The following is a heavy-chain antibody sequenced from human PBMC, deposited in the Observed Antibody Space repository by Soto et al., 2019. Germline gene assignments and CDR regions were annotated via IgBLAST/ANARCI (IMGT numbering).Heavy chain of an antibody. Sequence: SETLSLACTVSGGSISSYYWSWIRQPPGKGLEWIGCIYYSGSTNYNPSLKSLVTISVDTSKNQFSLKLSSVTAADTVVYYCARRIAVAATSWFDPWGQGTLVTVSS. J-gene: IGHJ5*02. CDR3: ARRIAVAATSWFDP. D-gene: IGHD6-19*01. CDR1: GGSISSYY. CDR2: IYYSGST. V-gene: IGHV4-59*08.